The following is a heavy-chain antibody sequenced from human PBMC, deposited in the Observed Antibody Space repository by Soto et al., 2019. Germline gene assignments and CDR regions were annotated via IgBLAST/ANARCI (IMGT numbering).Heavy chain of an antibody. Sequence: QVQLVESGGGVVQPGRSLRLSCAASGFTFSSYGMHWVRQAPGKGLEWGAVIIYDGSTKYYADSVKGRFTISRDNSKSTLYLQMNSLRAEDTAVYYCAKDRVGAGVRGYFDYWGQGTLVTVSS. D-gene: IGHD3-10*01. CDR2: IIYDGSTK. CDR3: AKDRVGAGVRGYFDY. V-gene: IGHV3-30*18. CDR1: GFTFSSYG. J-gene: IGHJ4*02.